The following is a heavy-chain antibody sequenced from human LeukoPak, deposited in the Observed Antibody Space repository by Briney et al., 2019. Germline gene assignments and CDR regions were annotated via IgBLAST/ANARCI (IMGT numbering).Heavy chain of an antibody. Sequence: SETLSLTCAVSGYSISSGYFWGWIRQPPGKGLEWIGNIYHSGSTYYNPSLKSRVTISIYTSKNQFSLKLSSVTAADTAVYYCAREGAYGAYAFDIWGQGTMVTVSS. CDR2: IYHSGST. V-gene: IGHV4-38-2*02. CDR3: AREGAYGAYAFDI. J-gene: IGHJ3*02. CDR1: GYSISSGYF. D-gene: IGHD4-17*01.